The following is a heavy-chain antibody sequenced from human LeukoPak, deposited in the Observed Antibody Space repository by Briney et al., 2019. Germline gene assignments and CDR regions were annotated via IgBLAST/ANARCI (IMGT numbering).Heavy chain of an antibody. J-gene: IGHJ4*02. CDR3: ARYNGYAGDYFDY. CDR1: GGSITPYY. CDR2: IYYSGNT. Sequence: SETLSLTCTVSGGSITPYYWGWIRQPPGKGLEWIGYIYYSGNTNYNSSPKSRVTMSVDTSKNQFSLKLTSVTAADTAVYYCARYNGYAGDYFDYWGQGTLVSVSS. D-gene: IGHD5-12*01. V-gene: IGHV4-59*08.